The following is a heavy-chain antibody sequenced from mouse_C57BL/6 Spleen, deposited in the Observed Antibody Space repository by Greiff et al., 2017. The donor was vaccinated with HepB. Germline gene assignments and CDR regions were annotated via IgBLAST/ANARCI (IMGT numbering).Heavy chain of an antibody. Sequence: EVQLVESGGGLVKPGGSLKLSCAASGFTFSSYAMSWVRQTPEKRLEWVATISDGGSYTYYPDNVKGRFTISRDNAKNNLYLQMSHLKSEDTAMYYCARDRGGYWGQGTTLTVSS. CDR1: GFTFSSYA. D-gene: IGHD3-3*01. CDR2: ISDGGSYT. V-gene: IGHV5-4*01. J-gene: IGHJ2*01. CDR3: ARDRGGY.